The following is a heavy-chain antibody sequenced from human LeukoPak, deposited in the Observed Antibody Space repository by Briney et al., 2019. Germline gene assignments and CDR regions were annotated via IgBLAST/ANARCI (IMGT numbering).Heavy chain of an antibody. CDR3: ATSNSGSYRYGMDV. CDR1: GGSFSGYY. Sequence: SETLSLSCAVYGGSFSGYYWSWIRQPPGKGLEWIGEINHSGSTNYNPSLKSRLIISVDTSKNQFSLKLNSVTAADTAVYYCATSNSGSYRYGMDVWGQGTTVTVSS. V-gene: IGHV4-34*01. J-gene: IGHJ6*02. D-gene: IGHD1-26*01. CDR2: INHSGST.